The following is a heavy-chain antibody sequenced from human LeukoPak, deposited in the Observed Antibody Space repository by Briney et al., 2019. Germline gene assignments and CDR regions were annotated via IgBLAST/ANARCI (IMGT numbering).Heavy chain of an antibody. D-gene: IGHD6-19*01. V-gene: IGHV4-4*07. CDR1: GGSISSYY. CDR2: VYTSGST. CDR3: AREIAVAGTVWFDP. Sequence: SETLSLTCTVSGGSISSYYWSWIRQPAGKGLEWIERVYTSGSTNYNPSLKSRVTMSVDTSKNQFSLKLSSVTAADTAVYYCAREIAVAGTVWFDPWGQGTLVTVSS. J-gene: IGHJ5*02.